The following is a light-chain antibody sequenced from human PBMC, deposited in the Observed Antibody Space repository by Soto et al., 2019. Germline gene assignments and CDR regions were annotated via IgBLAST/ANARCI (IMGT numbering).Light chain of an antibody. CDR1: QTISSW. CDR3: QHYNGYSEA. J-gene: IGKJ1*01. Sequence: ITVTQSRSTLSVSVGDRVTITCRGSQTISSWLAWYQQKPGKAPKLLIYKASTLKSGVPSRFSGSGSGTEFTLTISSLQTDDFATYYCQHYNGYSEAFGQGT. CDR2: KAS. V-gene: IGKV1-5*03.